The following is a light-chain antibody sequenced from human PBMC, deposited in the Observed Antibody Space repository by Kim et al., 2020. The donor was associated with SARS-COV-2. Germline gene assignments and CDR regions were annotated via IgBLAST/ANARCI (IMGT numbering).Light chain of an antibody. CDR1: QTISTY. J-gene: IGKJ2*01. V-gene: IGKV1-39*01. Sequence: DIQMTQSPSSLSASVGDRVTITCRASQTISTYLNWYQQKPGKAPKLLIYAASSLQSGVPSRFSGSGSGTDFTLTISSLQPEDFATYYCQQSCSTPRTFGERTKLEI. CDR3: QQSCSTPRT. CDR2: AAS.